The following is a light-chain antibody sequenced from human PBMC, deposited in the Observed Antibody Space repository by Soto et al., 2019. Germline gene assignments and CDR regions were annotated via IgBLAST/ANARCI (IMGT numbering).Light chain of an antibody. CDR2: KGS. J-gene: IGKJ1*01. V-gene: IGKV1-5*03. CDR3: QQYNSYSWT. Sequence: DIQMTQSPSTLSASLGDRVTITCRASQSISSWLAWYQQKPGKAPKLLIYKGSSLESGVPSRFSGSGSGTEFTLTISSLQPDDFATYYCQQYNSYSWTFGQGTKVEIK. CDR1: QSISSW.